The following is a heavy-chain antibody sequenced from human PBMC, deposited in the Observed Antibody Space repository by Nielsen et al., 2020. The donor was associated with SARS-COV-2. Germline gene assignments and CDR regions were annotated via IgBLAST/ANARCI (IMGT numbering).Heavy chain of an antibody. CDR1: GYSFTNYG. D-gene: IGHD5-18*01. CDR2: IIPIFGTA. V-gene: IGHV1-69*13. CDR3: ARITLVDTAMVAPLPSYYYYYMDV. Sequence: SVKVSCKASGYSFTNYGISWVRQAPGQGLEWMGGIIPIFGTANYAQKFQGRVTITADESTSTAYMELSSLRSEDTAVYYCARITLVDTAMVAPLPSYYYYYMDVWGKGTTVTVSS. J-gene: IGHJ6*03.